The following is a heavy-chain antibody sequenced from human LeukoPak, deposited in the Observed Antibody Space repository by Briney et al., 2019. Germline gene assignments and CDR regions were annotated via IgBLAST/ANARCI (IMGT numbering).Heavy chain of an antibody. CDR1: GGSIRSGGYY. CDR3: AGDYYDSSSGRAY. CDR2: VYYSGST. V-gene: IGHV4-39*07. D-gene: IGHD3-22*01. Sequence: SETLSLTCTVSGGSIRSGGYYWGWIRQPPGKGLEWIGSVYYSGSTYYNPSLKSRVTISVDTSKNQFSLKLSSVTAADTAVYYCAGDYYDSSSGRAYWGQGTLVTVSP. J-gene: IGHJ4*02.